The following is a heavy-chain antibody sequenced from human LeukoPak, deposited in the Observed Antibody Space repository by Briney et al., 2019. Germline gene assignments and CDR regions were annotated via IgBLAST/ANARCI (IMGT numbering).Heavy chain of an antibody. CDR1: GYTFIDYD. CDR2: MSPKNGNT. CDR3: VRVERGGSRFDS. Sequence: GASVKVSCTASGYTFIDYDMNWVRQPPGQGLEWMGWMSPKNGNTGYAQRFQGRVAMTSNAAIRAAYMELSSLTSEDTALYYCVRVERGGSRFDSWGQGTLVIVSS. J-gene: IGHJ5*01. V-gene: IGHV1-8*01. D-gene: IGHD3-16*01.